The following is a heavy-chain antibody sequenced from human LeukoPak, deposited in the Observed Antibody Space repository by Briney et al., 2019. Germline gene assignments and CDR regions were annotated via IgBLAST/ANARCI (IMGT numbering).Heavy chain of an antibody. D-gene: IGHD3-22*01. CDR3: AKDLRYYDSSGYFDY. Sequence: PGGSLRLSCAASGFTFRSYGMHWVRQAPGKGLEWVAFTRYDGNNKYYADSVKGRFTISRDNSKNTLYLQMNSLRAEDTAVYYCAKDLRYYDSSGYFDYWGQGTLVTVSS. V-gene: IGHV3-30*02. CDR1: GFTFRSYG. J-gene: IGHJ4*02. CDR2: TRYDGNNK.